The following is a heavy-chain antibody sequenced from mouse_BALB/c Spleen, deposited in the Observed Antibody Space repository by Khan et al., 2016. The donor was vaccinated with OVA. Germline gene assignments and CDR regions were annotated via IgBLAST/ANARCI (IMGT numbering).Heavy chain of an antibody. CDR1: GFTFSSFV. CDR2: ISSAATYT. D-gene: IGHD2-1*01. J-gene: IGHJ3*01. Sequence: EVELVESGGGLVEPGGSLKLSCAASGFTFSSFVMSWVRQTPEKRLEWVATISSAATYTYYPDSVKGRFTISRDNAKNNLYLQMNSLRSEDTATYYCAKGNYGWFAYWGQGTLVTVSA. CDR3: AKGNYGWFAY. V-gene: IGHV5-9-1*01.